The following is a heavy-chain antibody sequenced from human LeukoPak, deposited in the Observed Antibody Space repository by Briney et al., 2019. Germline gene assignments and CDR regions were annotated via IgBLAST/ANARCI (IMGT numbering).Heavy chain of an antibody. Sequence: ASVKVSCKASGGTFSSYAISWVRQAPGQGLEWVGGIIPIFGTANYAQKFQGRVTITTDESTSTAYMELSSLRSEDTAVYYCARGPITIFGVVTPPYYYYYMDVWGKGTTVTVSS. J-gene: IGHJ6*03. CDR3: ARGPITIFGVVTPPYYYYYMDV. CDR1: GGTFSSYA. D-gene: IGHD3-3*01. V-gene: IGHV1-69*05. CDR2: IIPIFGTA.